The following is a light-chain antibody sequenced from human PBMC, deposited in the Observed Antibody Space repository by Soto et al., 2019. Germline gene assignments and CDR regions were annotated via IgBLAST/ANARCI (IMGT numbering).Light chain of an antibody. CDR1: SSDVGGYNF. V-gene: IGLV2-14*01. CDR3: SSYTSSTSYV. CDR2: EVS. J-gene: IGLJ1*01. Sequence: QSVLTQPASVSGSPGQSITISCTGTSSDVGGYNFVSWYQQHPGKAPKLIISEVSNRPSGVSIRFSGSKSDNTASLTISGLQADDEADYYCSSYTSSTSYVFGTGTKLTVL.